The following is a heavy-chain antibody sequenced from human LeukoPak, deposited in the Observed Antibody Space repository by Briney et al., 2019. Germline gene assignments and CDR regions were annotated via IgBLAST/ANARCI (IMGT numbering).Heavy chain of an antibody. D-gene: IGHD2-15*01. V-gene: IGHV1-24*01. J-gene: IGHJ4*02. CDR2: FDPEDGET. CDR1: GYTLTELS. CDR3: ARDGKYCSGGSCYYYFDY. Sequence: ASVKVSCKVSGYTLTELSMHWVRQAPGKGLEWMGGFDPEDGETIYAQKFQGRVTMTEDTSTDTAYMELSSLRSEDTAVYYCARDGKYCSGGSCYYYFDYWGQGTLVTVSS.